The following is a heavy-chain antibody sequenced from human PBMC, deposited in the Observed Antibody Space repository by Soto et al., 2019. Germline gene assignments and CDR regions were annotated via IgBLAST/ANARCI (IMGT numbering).Heavy chain of an antibody. V-gene: IGHV4-59*01. Sequence: SETLSLTCTVSSGSMTHNYWTWFRQPPGKGLGRIGYIYYTGSTSYNPSLKSRVTISIDTSKNQFSLKLTSVTTADTAVYYCARGGWSVDYWGQGILVTVSS. CDR3: ARGGWSVDY. CDR1: SGSMTHNY. D-gene: IGHD2-15*01. CDR2: IYYTGST. J-gene: IGHJ4*01.